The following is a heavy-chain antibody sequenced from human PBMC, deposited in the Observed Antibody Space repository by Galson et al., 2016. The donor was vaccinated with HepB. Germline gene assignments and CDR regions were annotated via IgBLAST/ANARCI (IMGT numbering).Heavy chain of an antibody. CDR3: ARVSPRGYSYRGNFDY. D-gene: IGHD5-18*01. V-gene: IGHV3-72*01. Sequence: SLRLSCAASGFIFSDYYMAWVRQAPGKGLEWVGRTRNKGNNYDTDNAASVKGRITITRDDSKNSLYLQLNSLKTEDSAVYYCARVSPRGYSYRGNFDYWGQGTLVTVSS. CDR1: GFIFSDYY. J-gene: IGHJ4*02. CDR2: TRNKGNNYDT.